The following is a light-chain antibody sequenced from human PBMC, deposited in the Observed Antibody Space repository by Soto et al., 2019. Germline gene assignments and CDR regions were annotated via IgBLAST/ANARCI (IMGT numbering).Light chain of an antibody. CDR1: QGISTW. CDR2: TAS. Sequence: IQTYQSPSSLSASVGDRVTITCRASQGISTWLAWYQQKPGKAPKLLIYTASRLQSGVPPRFSGSGSGTDFTLTINSLQPEDFATYYCQHTNNFHSTFGQGTRLEI. V-gene: IGKV1-12*01. J-gene: IGKJ5*01. CDR3: QHTNNFHST.